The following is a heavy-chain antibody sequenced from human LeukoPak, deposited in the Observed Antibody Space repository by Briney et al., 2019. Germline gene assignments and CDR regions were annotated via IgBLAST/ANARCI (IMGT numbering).Heavy chain of an antibody. Sequence: GGSLRLSCAASGFTVSSNYMSWVRQAPGKGLEWVSAISGSGGSTYCADSVKGWFTISRDNSKNTLYLQMNSLRAEDTAVYYCAKDRRRIAVAGISPFDYWGQGTLVTVPS. CDR1: GFTVSSNY. CDR3: AKDRRRIAVAGISPFDY. J-gene: IGHJ4*02. V-gene: IGHV3-23*01. D-gene: IGHD6-19*01. CDR2: ISGSGGST.